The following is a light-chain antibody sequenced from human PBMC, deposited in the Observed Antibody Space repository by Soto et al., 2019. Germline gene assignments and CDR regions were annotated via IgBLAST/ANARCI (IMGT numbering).Light chain of an antibody. CDR2: EVN. J-gene: IGLJ1*01. CDR1: KNDIGVYDF. CDR3: SSYAGSSNV. V-gene: IGLV2-8*01. Sequence: QSVLTQPPSASGSPGQSVTISCPGTKNDIGVYDFVSWYQHHPGKAPKLMIYEVNKRPSGVPDRFSGSKSGNTASLTVSGLQAEDEADYYCSSYAGSSNVFGTGTKVTVL.